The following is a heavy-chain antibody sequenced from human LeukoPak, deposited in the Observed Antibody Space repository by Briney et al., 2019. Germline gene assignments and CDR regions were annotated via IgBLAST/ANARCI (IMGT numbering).Heavy chain of an antibody. V-gene: IGHV3-7*01. Sequence: GGSLRLSCAASGFTFSNYWMGWVRQAPGKGLEWVANIKQDGSEKRYVDPVKGRFTISRDNAKNSLYLQMNSLRAEDTAVYYCARHLNYYLDYWGQGTLVTVSS. CDR1: GFTFSNYW. CDR2: IKQDGSEK. D-gene: IGHD3-10*01. J-gene: IGHJ4*02. CDR3: ARHLNYYLDY.